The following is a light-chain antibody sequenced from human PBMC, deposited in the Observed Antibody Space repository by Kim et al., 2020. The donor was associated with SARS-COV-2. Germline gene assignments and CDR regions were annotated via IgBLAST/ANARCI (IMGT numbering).Light chain of an antibody. V-gene: IGLV2-14*01. CDR1: SSDVGGYNY. J-gene: IGLJ2*01. CDR3: SSYTSNSTVV. CDR2: DVS. Sequence: QSALTQPASVSGSVGQSITISCTGTSSDVGGYNYVSWYQQHPGKAPKVMIYDVSKRPSGVSDRFSGSKSGNTASLTISGLQAEDEADYYCSSYTSNSTVVFGGGTQLTVL.